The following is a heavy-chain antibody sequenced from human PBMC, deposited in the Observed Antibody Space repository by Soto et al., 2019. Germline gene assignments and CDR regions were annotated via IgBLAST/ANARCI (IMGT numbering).Heavy chain of an antibody. D-gene: IGHD6-6*01. CDR3: ARISYSSSSLYFDY. V-gene: IGHV1-69*01. Sequence: GXSVKVSCKASGCSLISYAIIWVRQAPGQGLEWMGGIIPIFGTANYAQKFQGRVTITADESTSTAYMELSSLRSEDTAVYYCARISYSSSSLYFDYWGQGTLVTVSS. CDR2: IIPIFGTA. J-gene: IGHJ4*02. CDR1: GCSLISYA.